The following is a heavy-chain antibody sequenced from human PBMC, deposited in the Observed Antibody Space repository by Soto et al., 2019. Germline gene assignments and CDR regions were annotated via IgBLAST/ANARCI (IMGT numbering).Heavy chain of an antibody. V-gene: IGHV3-23*01. CDR3: AKDQADYDSSGSAFDY. CDR1: GFTFSSYA. D-gene: IGHD3-22*01. J-gene: IGHJ4*02. Sequence: GGSLRLSCAASGFTFSSYAMSWVRQAPGKGLEWVSAISGSGGSTYYADSVKGRFTISRDNSKNTLYLQMNSLRAEDTAVYYCAKDQADYDSSGSAFDYWGQGTLVTVSS. CDR2: ISGSGGST.